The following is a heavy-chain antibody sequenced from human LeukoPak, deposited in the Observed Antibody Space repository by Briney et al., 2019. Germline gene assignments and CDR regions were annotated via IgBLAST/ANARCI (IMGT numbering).Heavy chain of an antibody. CDR1: GFTFDDYA. D-gene: IGHD5-24*01. V-gene: IGHV3-9*01. J-gene: IGHJ3*02. CDR3: AKSTVEMAPNDAFDI. Sequence: GGSLRLSCAASGFTFDDYAMHWVRQAPGKGLEWVSGISWNSGSIGYADSVKGRFTTSRDNAKNSLYLQMNSLRAEDTALYYCAKSTVEMAPNDAFDIWGQGTMVTVSS. CDR2: ISWNSGSI.